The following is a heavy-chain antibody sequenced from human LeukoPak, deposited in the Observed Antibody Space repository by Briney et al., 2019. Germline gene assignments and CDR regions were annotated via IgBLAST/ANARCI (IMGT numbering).Heavy chain of an antibody. D-gene: IGHD2-2*01. V-gene: IGHV1-2*02. CDR1: GYTFTGYY. Sequence: ASVKVSCKASGYTFTGYYMHWVRQAPGQGLEWMGWINPNSGGTNYAQEFQGRVTMTRDTSISTAYMELSRLRSDDTAVYYCARGGSAAILYYFDYWGQGTLVTVSS. CDR3: ARGGSAAILYYFDY. CDR2: INPNSGGT. J-gene: IGHJ4*02.